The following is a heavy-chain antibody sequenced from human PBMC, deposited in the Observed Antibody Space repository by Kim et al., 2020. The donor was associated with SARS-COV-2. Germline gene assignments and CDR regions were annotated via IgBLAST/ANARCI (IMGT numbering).Heavy chain of an antibody. Sequence: GGSLRLSCAASGFTFDDYAMHWVRQAPGKGLEWVSGISWNGGSIDYADSVKGRFTISRDKAKNSLYLQLNSLRAEETALYYCADGFSKYVVFLDAFDISGQRAIVSLSS. CDR1: GFTFDDYA. D-gene: IGHD3-10*01. J-gene: IGHJ3*02. V-gene: IGHV3-9*01. CDR3: ADGFSKYVVFLDAFDI. CDR2: ISWNGGSI.